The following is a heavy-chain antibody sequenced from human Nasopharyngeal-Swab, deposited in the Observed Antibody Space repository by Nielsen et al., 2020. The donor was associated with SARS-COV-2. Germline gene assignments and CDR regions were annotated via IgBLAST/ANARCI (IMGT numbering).Heavy chain of an antibody. Sequence: ETLSLTCEASGFTFATYGMTWVRQAPGKGLEWVSTISGSGDNTHYADSVRGRFTISRDNSQRTVFLQMTSLRAEDTALYYCAKDPSAAMDVWGKGTTVIVSS. CDR2: ISGSGDNT. D-gene: IGHD6-13*01. CDR1: GFTFATYG. V-gene: IGHV3-23*01. CDR3: AKDPSAAMDV. J-gene: IGHJ6*03.